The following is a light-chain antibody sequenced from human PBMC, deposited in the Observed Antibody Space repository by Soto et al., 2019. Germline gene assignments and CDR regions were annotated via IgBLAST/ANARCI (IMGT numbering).Light chain of an antibody. J-gene: IGLJ2*01. V-gene: IGLV2-8*01. CDR3: SSNAGSTNLV. CDR1: SSDVGDYNY. Sequence: QSVLTQPPSASGTPGQSVTIPCTGTSSDVGDYNYVSWYQQHPGKAPKLMIYEVSRRPSGVPDRFSGSKSGNTASLTVSGLQAEDEADYYCSSNAGSTNLVFGGGTKLTVL. CDR2: EVS.